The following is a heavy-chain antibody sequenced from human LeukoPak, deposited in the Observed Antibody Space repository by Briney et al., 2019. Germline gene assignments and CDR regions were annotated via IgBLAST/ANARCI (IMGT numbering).Heavy chain of an antibody. D-gene: IGHD5-18*01. V-gene: IGHV1-69*13. CDR2: IIPIFGTA. J-gene: IGHJ4*02. CDR3: AREGRRIQLWPPDY. CDR1: GGTFSSYA. Sequence: SVKVSCKASGGTFSSYAISWVRQAPGQGLEWMGGIIPIFGTANYAQKFQGRVTITADESTSTAYMELSSLRSEDTAVYYCAREGRRIQLWPPDYWGQGTLVTVSS.